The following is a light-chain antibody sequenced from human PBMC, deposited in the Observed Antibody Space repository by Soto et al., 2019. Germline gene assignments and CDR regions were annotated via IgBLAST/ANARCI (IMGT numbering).Light chain of an antibody. CDR1: QGVSSA. CDR2: DAS. CDR3: PQLKRYTRI. Sequence: AIQLTQSPASLSASVGDRVTITCRASQGVSSALAWYQQKPGHAPKLLIYDASSLESGVPSRFSGSGSGTDITLTISSRQPEDFESEYCPQLKRYTRIFGPGTKVDIK. J-gene: IGKJ3*01. V-gene: IGKV1-13*02.